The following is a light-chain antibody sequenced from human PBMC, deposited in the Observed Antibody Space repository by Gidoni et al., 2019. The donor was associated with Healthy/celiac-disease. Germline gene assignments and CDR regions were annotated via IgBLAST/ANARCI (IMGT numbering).Light chain of an antibody. CDR2: GAS. J-gene: IGKJ3*01. CDR1: QSVSSSY. CDR3: QQYGSSPSFT. Sequence: EIVLTQSPATLSLSPGERATLSCRASQSVSSSYLAWYQQKPGQATRLLIYGASSRATGIPDRFSGSGSGTDFTLTISRLEPESFAVYYCQQYGSSPSFTFGPXTKVDIK. V-gene: IGKV3-20*01.